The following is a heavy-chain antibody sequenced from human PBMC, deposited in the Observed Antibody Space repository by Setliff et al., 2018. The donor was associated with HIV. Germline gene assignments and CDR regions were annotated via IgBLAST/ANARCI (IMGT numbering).Heavy chain of an antibody. J-gene: IGHJ4*02. CDR3: ARGRYSSGLTDY. CDR2: INPSTGST. CDR1: GYIFSTYY. Sequence: GASVKVSCKASGYIFSTYYMHWVRQAPGQGLEWMGIINPSTGSTTYSQNFQGRVSMTRDTSTSTVYMELSSLRSEDTAVFYCARGRYSSGLTDYWGQGTLVTVSS. D-gene: IGHD6-19*01. V-gene: IGHV1-46*01.